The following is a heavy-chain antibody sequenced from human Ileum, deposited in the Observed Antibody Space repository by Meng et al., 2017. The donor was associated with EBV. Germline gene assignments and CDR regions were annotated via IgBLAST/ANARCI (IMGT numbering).Heavy chain of an antibody. CDR2: IYWDDDK. J-gene: IGHJ4*02. Sequence: QITLKESGPTLGKPTQTLTLPCTFSGFSLSTSGVVVGWIRQPPGKALEWLALIYWDDDKRYSPSLKSRLTITKDTSKNQVVLTMTNMDPVDTATYYCAHSTQSSGQRLSFDYWDQGTLVTVSS. D-gene: IGHD3-22*01. CDR1: GFSLSTSGVV. V-gene: IGHV2-5*02. CDR3: AHSTQSSGQRLSFDY.